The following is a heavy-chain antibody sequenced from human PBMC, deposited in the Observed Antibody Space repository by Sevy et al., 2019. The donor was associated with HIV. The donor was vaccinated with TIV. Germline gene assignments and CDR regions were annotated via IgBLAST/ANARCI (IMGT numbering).Heavy chain of an antibody. Sequence: GGSLRLSCGASGFTFSNAWMTWVRQAPGKGLEWVGRIKSKSEGGTTDYAAPVKGRFTISRDDSKNTLYLQMNSLKSDDTAVYYCTNNRGYRIPAVCREYFDSWGQGTLVTVSS. J-gene: IGHJ4*02. CDR1: GFTFSNAW. CDR3: TNNRGYRIPAVCREYFDS. D-gene: IGHD2-15*01. CDR2: IKSKSEGGTT. V-gene: IGHV3-15*01.